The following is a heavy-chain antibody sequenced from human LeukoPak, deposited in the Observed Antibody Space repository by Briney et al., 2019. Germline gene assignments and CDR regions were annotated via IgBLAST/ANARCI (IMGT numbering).Heavy chain of an antibody. J-gene: IGHJ4*02. D-gene: IGHD3-22*01. CDR1: GGSFSGYY. V-gene: IGHV4-59*01. CDR3: AGGGTYYYDSSGYY. CDR2: ISYSGST. Sequence: ETLSLTCTASGGSFSGYYWSWIRQPPGKGLEWIGYISYSGSTNYKPSLKSRVTISLDASKNQFSLKLSSVTAADTAVYYCAGGGTYYYDSSGYYWGQGTLVTVSS.